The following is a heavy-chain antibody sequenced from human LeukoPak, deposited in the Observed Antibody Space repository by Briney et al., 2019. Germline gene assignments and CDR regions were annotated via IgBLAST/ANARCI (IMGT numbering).Heavy chain of an antibody. Sequence: GGSLRLSCAASGFTVSSNYMNWVRQAPGKGLEWVSSISGSGGSTYYADSVRGRFTISRDNTKNTLYLQMNSLRAEDTAVYYCAKDRIQLWPTRVFDYWGQGTLVTVSS. CDR3: AKDRIQLWPTRVFDY. CDR2: ISGSGGST. V-gene: IGHV3-23*01. CDR1: GFTVSSNY. J-gene: IGHJ4*02. D-gene: IGHD5-18*01.